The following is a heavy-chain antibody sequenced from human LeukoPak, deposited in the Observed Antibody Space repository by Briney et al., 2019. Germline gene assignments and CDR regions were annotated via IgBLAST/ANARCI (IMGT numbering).Heavy chain of an antibody. CDR3: ARGSRAARLRLNWFDP. CDR2: INHSGST. V-gene: IGHV4-34*01. D-gene: IGHD6-6*01. J-gene: IGHJ5*02. CDR1: GGSFSGYY. Sequence: PSETLSLTCAVYGGSFSGYYWSWIRQPPGKGLEWIGEINHSGSTNYNPSLKSRVTILVDTSKNQFSLKLSSVTAADTAVYYCARGSRAARLRLNWFDPWGQGTLVTVSS.